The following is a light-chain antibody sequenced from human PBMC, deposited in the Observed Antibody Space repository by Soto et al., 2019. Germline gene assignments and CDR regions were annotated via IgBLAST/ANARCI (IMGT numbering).Light chain of an antibody. Sequence: QYVRTQPRSASWSPGQSGTISCTGTISDVGGYNSVSWYQQHPGKAPKLMIYDVSKRPSGVPDRFSGSKSGNTAYLTISGFQDEYEADYYCFSYADRYIYDFGTGTKVTV. CDR1: ISDVGGYNS. V-gene: IGLV2-11*01. CDR2: DVS. J-gene: IGLJ1*01. CDR3: FSYADRYIYD.